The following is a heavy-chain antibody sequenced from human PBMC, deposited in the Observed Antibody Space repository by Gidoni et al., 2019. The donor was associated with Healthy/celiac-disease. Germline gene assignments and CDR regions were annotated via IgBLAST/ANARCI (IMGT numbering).Heavy chain of an antibody. CDR2: ISSSSSYI. Sequence: EVQLVESGGGLVKPGGSLRLSCAASGFTFSSYSMNWVRQAPGKGLEWVSSISSSSSYIYYADSVKGRFTISRDNAKNSLYLQMNSLRAEDTAVYYCARDLTYYDFWSGYYPRAFDIWGQGTMVTVSS. J-gene: IGHJ3*02. CDR1: GFTFSSYS. D-gene: IGHD3-3*01. V-gene: IGHV3-21*01. CDR3: ARDLTYYDFWSGYYPRAFDI.